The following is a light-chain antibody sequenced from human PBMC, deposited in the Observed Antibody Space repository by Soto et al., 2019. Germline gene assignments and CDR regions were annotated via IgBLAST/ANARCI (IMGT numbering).Light chain of an antibody. J-gene: IGKJ2*01. CDR3: QQYNSYPYT. Sequence: DIQMTQSPSTLSASLGDRVTITCRASQSISSWLAWYQQKPGKAPKLLIYKASSLESGVPSRFRGSGSGTEFTLTISSLQPDDFETYYCQQYNSYPYTFGQGTKVDIK. V-gene: IGKV1-5*03. CDR1: QSISSW. CDR2: KAS.